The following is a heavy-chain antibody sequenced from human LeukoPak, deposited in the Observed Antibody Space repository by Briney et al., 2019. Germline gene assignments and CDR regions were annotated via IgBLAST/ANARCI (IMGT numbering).Heavy chain of an antibody. CDR1: GGSISSSNW. CDR2: IYHSGST. CDR3: AAPYYNYYYAMDV. J-gene: IGHJ6*02. Sequence: SETLSLTCAVSGGSISSSNWWSWVRQPPGKGLEWIGEIYHSGSTSYNPSLKSRLTISVDKSKNQFSLKLSSVTAADTAVYYCAAPYYNYYYAMDVWGQGTTVTVSS. V-gene: IGHV4-4*02.